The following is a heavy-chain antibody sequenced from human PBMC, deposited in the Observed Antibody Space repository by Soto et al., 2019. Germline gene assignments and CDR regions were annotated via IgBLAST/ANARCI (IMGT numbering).Heavy chain of an antibody. CDR2: IYYSGST. V-gene: IGHV4-59*01. J-gene: IGHJ3*02. CDR1: GGSISSYY. CDR3: AEILRNDFDI. Sequence: PSETLSLTCTVSGGSISSYYWSWIRQPPGKGLEWIGYIYYSGSTNYNPSLKSRVTISVDTSKNQFSLKLSSVTAADTAVYYCAEILRNDFDIWGQGTMVTVSS.